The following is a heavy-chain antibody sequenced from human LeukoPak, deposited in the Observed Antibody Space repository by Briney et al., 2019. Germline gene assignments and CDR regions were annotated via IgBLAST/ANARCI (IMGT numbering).Heavy chain of an antibody. CDR1: GYTFTSYY. V-gene: IGHV1-46*01. J-gene: IGHJ4*02. D-gene: IGHD2-2*01. CDR2: INPSGGST. Sequence: GASVKVSCKASGYTFTSYYMHWVRQAPGQGLEWMGIINPSGGSTSYAQKFQGRVTMTRDTSTSTVYMELSSLRSEDTAVYYCARSEPTYTHIVVEPPAPCWGQGTLVTVSS. CDR3: ARSEPTYTHIVVEPPAPC.